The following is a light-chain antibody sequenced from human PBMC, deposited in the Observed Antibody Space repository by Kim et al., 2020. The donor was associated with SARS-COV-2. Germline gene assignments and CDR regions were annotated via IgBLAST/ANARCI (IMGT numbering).Light chain of an antibody. CDR1: SSDIGTYNL. CDR2: EVT. Sequence: GQSFTISCTGSSSDIGTYNLVSWYQQHPGKAPKLIIYEVTKRPSGVSDRFSGSRSGNTASLTISGLQTEDEADYHCCSYAGSTTWVFGGGTQLTVL. V-gene: IGLV2-23*02. J-gene: IGLJ3*02. CDR3: CSYAGSTTWV.